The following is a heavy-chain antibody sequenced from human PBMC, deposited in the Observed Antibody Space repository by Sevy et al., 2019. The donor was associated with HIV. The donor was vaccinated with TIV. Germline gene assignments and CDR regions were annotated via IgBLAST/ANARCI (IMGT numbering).Heavy chain of an antibody. CDR2: IIPILGTA. CDR1: GGTFSSYA. D-gene: IGHD5-12*01. J-gene: IGHJ4*02. V-gene: IGHV1-69*13. Sequence: ASVKVSCKASGGTFSSYAISWVRQAPGQGLEWMGGIIPILGTANYAQKFQGRVTITADESTSTAYMELSSLRSEDTAVYYCARVARDGYNLGLFDYWGQGTLVTVSS. CDR3: ARVARDGYNLGLFDY.